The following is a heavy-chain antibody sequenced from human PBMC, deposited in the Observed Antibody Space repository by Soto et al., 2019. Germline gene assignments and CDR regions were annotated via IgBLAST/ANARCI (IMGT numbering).Heavy chain of an antibody. D-gene: IGHD2-15*01. V-gene: IGHV1-18*01. J-gene: IGHJ6*02. CDR1: GYTFTSYG. CDR3: ASSEDCSGGSCPRSGYYGMDV. Sequence: ASVKVSCKASGYTFTSYGISWVRQAPGQGLEWMGWIRTHNGNTNYAQKLQGRVTMTTDTSTSTAYMELRSLRSEDTAVYYCASSEDCSGGSCPRSGYYGMDVWGQGTTVTVSS. CDR2: IRTHNGNT.